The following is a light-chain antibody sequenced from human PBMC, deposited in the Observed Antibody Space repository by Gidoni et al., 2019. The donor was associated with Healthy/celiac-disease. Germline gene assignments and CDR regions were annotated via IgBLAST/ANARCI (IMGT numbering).Light chain of an antibody. Sequence: DIQMNQSPSTLSASVGDRVTNTCRASQSISSWLAWYQQKPGKAPKLLIYDASSLESGVPSRFSGSGSGTEFTLTISSLQPDDFATYYCQQYNSYPWTFGQGTKVEIK. J-gene: IGKJ1*01. CDR2: DAS. CDR3: QQYNSYPWT. V-gene: IGKV1-5*01. CDR1: QSISSW.